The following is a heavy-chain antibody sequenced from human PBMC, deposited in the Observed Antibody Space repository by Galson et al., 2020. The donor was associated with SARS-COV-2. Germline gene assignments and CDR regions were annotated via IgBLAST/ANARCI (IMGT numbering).Heavy chain of an antibody. CDR2: IKRKTDGGTT. V-gene: IGHV3-15*01. CDR3: TTDGYYGDAFDI. D-gene: IGHD1-26*01. CDR1: GFTFRNAW. Sequence: GGSLRLSCAASGFTFRNAWMRWVRHAPGKGLEWVGRIKRKTDGGTTDYAAPVKGRFTISRDDSKNTLYLQMNSLKTEDTAVYYCTTDGYYGDAFDIWGQGTMVTVSS. J-gene: IGHJ3*02.